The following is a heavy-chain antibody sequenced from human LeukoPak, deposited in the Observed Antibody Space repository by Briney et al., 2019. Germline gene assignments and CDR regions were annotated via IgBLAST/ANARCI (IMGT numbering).Heavy chain of an antibody. CDR3: AGSIRGYSYGYVR. J-gene: IGHJ4*02. V-gene: IGHV3-21*01. D-gene: IGHD5-18*01. CDR2: ISSSSSYI. CDR1: GFTFSSYS. Sequence: GGSLRLSCAASGFTFSSYSMNWVRQAPGKGLAWVSSISSSSSYIYYADSVKSRFTISRDNPKSSLYLHMDSLRAEDTAVYYCAGSIRGYSYGYVRWGQGTLVTVSS.